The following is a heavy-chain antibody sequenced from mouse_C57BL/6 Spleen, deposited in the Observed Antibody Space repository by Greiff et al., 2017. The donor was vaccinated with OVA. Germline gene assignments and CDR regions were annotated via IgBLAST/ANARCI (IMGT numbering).Heavy chain of an antibody. CDR1: GFTFSDYG. J-gene: IGHJ1*03. CDR3: ARSGTYWYFDV. CDR2: ISSGSSTI. Sequence: EVNVVESGGGLVKPGGSLKLSCAASGFTFSDYGMHWVRQAPEKGLEWVAYISSGSSTIYYADTVKGRFTISRDNAKNTLFLQMTSLRSEDTAMYYCARSGTYWYFDVWGTGTTVTVSS. D-gene: IGHD4-1*01. V-gene: IGHV5-17*01.